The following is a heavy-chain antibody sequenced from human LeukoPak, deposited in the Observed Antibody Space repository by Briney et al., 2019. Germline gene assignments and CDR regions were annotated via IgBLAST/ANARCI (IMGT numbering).Heavy chain of an antibody. CDR1: GGSFSGYY. V-gene: IGHV4-34*01. CDR2: INHSGST. CDR3: AREVTYSSSSRPFSY. D-gene: IGHD6-13*01. J-gene: IGHJ4*02. Sequence: SETLSLTCAVYGGSFSGYYWSWIRQRPGKGLELIGEINHSGSTNYNPSLKSRVTISVDTSKNQFSLKLSSVTAPATAVYYCAREVTYSSSSRPFSYWGQGTLVTVSS.